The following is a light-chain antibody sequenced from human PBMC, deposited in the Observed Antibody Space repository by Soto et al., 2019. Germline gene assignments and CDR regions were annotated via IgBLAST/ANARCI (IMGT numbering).Light chain of an antibody. CDR1: SSDFGSYNL. CDR3: CSYAGITTYYV. J-gene: IGLJ1*01. Sequence: QSVLTQPASVSGSPGQSITISCTGTSSDFGSYNLVSWYQQHPGEATKLMIYGGTKRPSGVSNRFSGSKSGNTASLTISGLQAEDEADYYCCSYAGITTYYVFGTGTKVTVL. CDR2: GGT. V-gene: IGLV2-23*01.